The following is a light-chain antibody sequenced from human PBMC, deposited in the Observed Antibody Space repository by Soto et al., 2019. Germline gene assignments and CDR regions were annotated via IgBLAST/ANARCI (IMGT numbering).Light chain of an antibody. J-gene: IGKJ1*01. Sequence: EIVLTQSPGTLSLSPGERATLSCRASQSVSSTNLVWYQQKRGQAPRLLIYDASSRGTGILDRFRGSGSGTDFTLTISRLEPEDFAVYFCQHYANSVWTFGQGTKVEIK. V-gene: IGKV3-20*01. CDR3: QHYANSVWT. CDR1: QSVSSTN. CDR2: DAS.